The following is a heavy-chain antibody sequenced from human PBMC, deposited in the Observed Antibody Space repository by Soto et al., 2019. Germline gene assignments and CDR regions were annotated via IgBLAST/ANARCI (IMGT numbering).Heavy chain of an antibody. CDR2: IFSNDEK. CDR3: ARIRRISMTVVSKPYFDY. CDR1: GFSLSNPRMG. J-gene: IGHJ4*02. D-gene: IGHD3-22*01. V-gene: IGHV2-26*01. Sequence: QVTLKESGPVLVKPTETLTLTCTVSGFSLSNPRMGVSWIRQPPGKALEWLAHIFSNDEKSYSTSLKSRLTISRDTSKSQVVLTMTNMDPVDTATYYCARIRRISMTVVSKPYFDYWGQGALVTVSS.